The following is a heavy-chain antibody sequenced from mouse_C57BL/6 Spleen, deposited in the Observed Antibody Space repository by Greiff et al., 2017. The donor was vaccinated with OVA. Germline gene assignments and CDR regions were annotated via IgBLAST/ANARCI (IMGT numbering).Heavy chain of an antibody. CDR3: ASIYYDDDGVTTGYFDC. V-gene: IGHV5-4*03. D-gene: IGHD2-4*01. J-gene: IGHJ2*01. CDR2: ISDGGSYT. CDR1: GFTFSSYA. Sequence: EVKVEESGGGLVKPGGSLKLSCAASGFTFSSYAMSWVRQTPGKRLEWVATISDGGSYTYYPDNVKGRVTISRDKAKNNLYLQMSHLKSEDTSMYYCASIYYDDDGVTTGYFDCWGQGTTLTVSS.